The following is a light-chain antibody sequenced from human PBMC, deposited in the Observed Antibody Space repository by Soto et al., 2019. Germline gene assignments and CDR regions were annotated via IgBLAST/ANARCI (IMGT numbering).Light chain of an antibody. CDR1: QGISNY. Sequence: DFPLTQPPSPMSAPVGDTLTITCRARQGISNYVAWFQQKPGKAPKRLIYATSSLQSGVTSRFSGSGSGTEFTLTISSLQPEDFATYVCLQHSSYPYTFGQGIKLEIK. CDR2: ATS. V-gene: IGKV1-17*03. CDR3: LQHSSYPYT. J-gene: IGKJ2*01.